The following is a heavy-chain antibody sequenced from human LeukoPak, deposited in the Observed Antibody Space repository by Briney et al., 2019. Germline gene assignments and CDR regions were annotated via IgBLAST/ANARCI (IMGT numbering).Heavy chain of an antibody. D-gene: IGHD3-22*01. CDR3: AGDPYYYDSSGSVDY. J-gene: IGHJ4*02. CDR2: ISSSGSTI. V-gene: IGHV3-11*04. Sequence: PGGSLRLSCAASGFTFSDYYMSWIRQAPGKGLEWVSYISSSGSTIYYADSVKGRFTISRDNAKNSLYLQMNSLRAEDTAVYYCAGDPYYYDSSGSVDYWGQGTLVTVSS. CDR1: GFTFSDYY.